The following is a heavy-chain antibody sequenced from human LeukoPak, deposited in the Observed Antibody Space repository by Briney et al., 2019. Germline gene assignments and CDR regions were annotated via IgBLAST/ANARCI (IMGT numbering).Heavy chain of an antibody. CDR1: GYTFTGYH. CDR2: INPNSGET. J-gene: IGHJ4*02. CDR3: ARAFAYISRYYFDS. Sequence: ASVRVSCKASGYTFTGYHMYWVRPAPGQGLEYMGWINPNSGETSYAQRFQGRVTMTTDTSITTAYMELSRLISDDTAVYYCARAFAYISRYYFDSWGQGTLVTVSS. D-gene: IGHD2-21*01. V-gene: IGHV1-2*02.